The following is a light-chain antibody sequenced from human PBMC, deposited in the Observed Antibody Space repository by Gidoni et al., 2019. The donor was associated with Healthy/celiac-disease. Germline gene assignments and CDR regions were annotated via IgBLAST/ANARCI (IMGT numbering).Light chain of an antibody. Sequence: QSVLTQPPSVSGAPGLRVTISCTGSSSIIGAGYDVHWYQQLPGTAPKLLIYGNSNRPSGVPDRFSGSKSGTSASLAITGLQAEDEADYYCQSYDSSLSGGVFGGGTKLTVL. CDR1: SSIIGAGYD. V-gene: IGLV1-40*01. CDR3: QSYDSSLSGGV. CDR2: GNS. J-gene: IGLJ3*02.